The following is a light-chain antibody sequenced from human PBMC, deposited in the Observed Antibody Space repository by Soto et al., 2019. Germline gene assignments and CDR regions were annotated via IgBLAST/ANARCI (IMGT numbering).Light chain of an antibody. J-gene: IGLJ2*01. CDR3: SSDTTSSTLI. CDR2: EVN. CDR1: SSDIGGYNF. V-gene: IGLV2-14*01. Sequence: QSALTQPASVSGSPGQSITISCTGTSSDIGGYNFVSWYQQHPGKAPKLLIHEVNNQPSGVSIRFSASKSGNTASLTISGLQAEDEADYYCSSDTTSSTLIFGGGTKLTVL.